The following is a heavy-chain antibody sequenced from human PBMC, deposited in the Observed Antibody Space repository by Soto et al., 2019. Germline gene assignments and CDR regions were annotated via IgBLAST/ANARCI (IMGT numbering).Heavy chain of an antibody. Sequence: QITLKESGPTLVKPTQTLTLTCTFSGFSLSTSGVGVGWIRQPPGKALEWLALIYWDDDKRYSPSLKSRLTITKATSKNQVVLTMTNMDPVDTATYYCAHSPSLVIRPESFDPWGQGTLVTVSS. CDR3: AHSPSLVIRPESFDP. CDR1: GFSLSTSGVG. V-gene: IGHV2-5*02. D-gene: IGHD2-21*01. J-gene: IGHJ5*02. CDR2: IYWDDDK.